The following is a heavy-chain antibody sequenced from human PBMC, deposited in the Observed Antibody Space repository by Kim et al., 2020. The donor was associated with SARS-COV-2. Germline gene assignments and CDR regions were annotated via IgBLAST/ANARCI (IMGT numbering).Heavy chain of an antibody. J-gene: IGHJ4*02. CDR1: GGSFSGYY. V-gene: IGHV4-34*01. CDR3: AREEMATTQGFDY. CDR2: INHSGST. Sequence: SETLSLTCAVYGGSFSGYYWSWIRQPPGKGLEWIGEINHSGSTNYNPSLKSRVTISVDTSKNQFSLKLSSVTAADTAVYYCAREEMATTQGFDYWGQGTLVTVSS. D-gene: IGHD5-12*01.